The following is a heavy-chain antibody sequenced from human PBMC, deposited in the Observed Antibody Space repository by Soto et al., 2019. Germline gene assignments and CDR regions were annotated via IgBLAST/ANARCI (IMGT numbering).Heavy chain of an antibody. J-gene: IGHJ6*02. CDR1: GFSFRNAW. V-gene: IGHV3-15*01. CDR2: IKSQGDGGTR. D-gene: IGHD2-2*01. Sequence: LRLPCAASGFSFRNAWMSWVRQAPGKGLEWVGHIKSQGDGGTRDYAAPVKGRFTISRDDSKNTLFLQMNSLKSEDTAVYFCTTDLQAYCDGTTCYAGNYYYDDMDVWGQGTTVTASS. CDR3: TTDLQAYCDGTTCYAGNYYYDDMDV.